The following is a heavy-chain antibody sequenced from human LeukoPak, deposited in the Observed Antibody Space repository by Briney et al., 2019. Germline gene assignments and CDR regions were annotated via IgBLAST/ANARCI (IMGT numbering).Heavy chain of an antibody. Sequence: CXXSGFTFSSYGMHWVRQAPGKGLEWVAFIRYDGSNKYYADSVKGRFTISRDNSKNTLYMQMNSLRAEDTDVYYXXXXSXXXRXXDXXDXXGXYYWGQGTLVTVSS. CDR1: GFTFSSYG. V-gene: IGHV3-30*02. J-gene: IGHJ4*02. D-gene: IGHD3-22*01. CDR3: XXXSXXXRXXDXXDXXGXYY. CDR2: IRYDGSNK.